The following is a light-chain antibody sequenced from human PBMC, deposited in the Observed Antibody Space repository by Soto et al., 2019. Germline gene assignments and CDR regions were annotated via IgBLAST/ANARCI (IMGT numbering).Light chain of an antibody. J-gene: IGKJ2*01. Sequence: EIVLTQSPGTLSLSPGERATLSCRASQSVSSSSLAWYQQIPGQAPRLLIYGASSRATGIPDRFSGSGSGTDFTLTISRLEPADFAVYYCQQYGNSPMYTFGQGTKLEIK. CDR1: QSVSSSS. CDR3: QQYGNSPMYT. CDR2: GAS. V-gene: IGKV3-20*01.